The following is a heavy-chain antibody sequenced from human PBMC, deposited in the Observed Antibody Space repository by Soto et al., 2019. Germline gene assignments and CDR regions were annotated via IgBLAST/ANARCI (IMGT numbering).Heavy chain of an antibody. CDR1: GFTFISHA. V-gene: IGHV3-23*01. J-gene: IGHJ4*02. CDR3: AKDFGYSMSSPFDY. D-gene: IGHD6-6*01. CDR2: ISDNGGST. Sequence: GGSLRLSCAASGFTFISHAMSWVRQAPGKGLEWVSAISDNGGSTYYADSVKGRFTISRDNSKNTLYLQMNSLRAEDTAVYYCAKDFGYSMSSPFDYWGQGTLVTVSS.